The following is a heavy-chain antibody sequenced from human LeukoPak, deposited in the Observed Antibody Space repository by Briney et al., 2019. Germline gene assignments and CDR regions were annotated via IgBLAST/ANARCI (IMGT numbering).Heavy chain of an antibody. J-gene: IGHJ4*02. CDR1: GFTLSSFS. CDR3: VRGIREYSSTWFVDY. CDR2: ISSGSSVI. V-gene: IGHV3-48*02. Sequence: SGGSLRLSCAASGFTLSSFSMKWVRQAPGKGLEWVSYISSGSSVIYYADSVKGRFTISRDNAKNSLYLQMNSLTDDDTAVYYCVRGIREYSSTWFVDYWGQGTLVTVSS. D-gene: IGHD6-6*01.